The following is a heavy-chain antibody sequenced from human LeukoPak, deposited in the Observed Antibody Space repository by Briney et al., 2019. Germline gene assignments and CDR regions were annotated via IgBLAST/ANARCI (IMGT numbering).Heavy chain of an antibody. CDR1: GFTFSSYS. Sequence: GGSLRLSCAASGFTFSSYSMNWVRQAPGKGLEWVSYISSSSSTIYYADSVKGRFTISRDNAKNSLYLQMNSLRDEDTAVYYCAKDRLGLPSVYFDYWGQGTLVTVSS. V-gene: IGHV3-48*02. D-gene: IGHD3-16*01. CDR3: AKDRLGLPSVYFDY. J-gene: IGHJ4*02. CDR2: ISSSSSTI.